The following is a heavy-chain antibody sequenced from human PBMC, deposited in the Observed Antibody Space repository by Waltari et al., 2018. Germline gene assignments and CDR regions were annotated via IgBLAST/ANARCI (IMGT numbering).Heavy chain of an antibody. CDR2: INHSGST. CDR3: ARFKAAAGKTIDY. D-gene: IGHD6-13*01. J-gene: IGHJ4*02. V-gene: IGHV4-34*01. Sequence: QVQLQQWGAGLLKPSETLSLPCAVSGVSFSGYYWSWLRPPPGKGLEWIGEINHSGSTNYNPSLKSRVTISVDTSKNQFSLKLSSVTAADTAVYYCARFKAAAGKTIDYWGQGTLVTVSS. CDR1: GVSFSGYY.